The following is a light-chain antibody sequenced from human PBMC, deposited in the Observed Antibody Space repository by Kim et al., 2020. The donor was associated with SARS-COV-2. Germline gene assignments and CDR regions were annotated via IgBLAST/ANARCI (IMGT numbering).Light chain of an antibody. CDR3: SSYAGSNNLV. CDR2: EVS. Sequence: GQSVTTSCTGTSMDVGGYNYVSWYQQHPGKAPKLMIYEVSKRPSGVPDRFSGSKSGNTASLTVSGLQAEDEADYYCSSYAGSNNLVFGGGTQLTVL. V-gene: IGLV2-8*01. J-gene: IGLJ2*01. CDR1: SMDVGGYNY.